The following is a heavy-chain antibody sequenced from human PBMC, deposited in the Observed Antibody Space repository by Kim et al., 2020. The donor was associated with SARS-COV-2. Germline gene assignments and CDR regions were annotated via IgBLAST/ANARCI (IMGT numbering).Heavy chain of an antibody. V-gene: IGHV1-24*01. CDR3: ATGSPFGVGWFDP. Sequence: IYARKFQGRLTMTEDTPTDKTYMELSSLRSEDTAVYYCATGSPFGVGWFDPWGQGTLVTVSS. J-gene: IGHJ5*02. D-gene: IGHD3-3*01.